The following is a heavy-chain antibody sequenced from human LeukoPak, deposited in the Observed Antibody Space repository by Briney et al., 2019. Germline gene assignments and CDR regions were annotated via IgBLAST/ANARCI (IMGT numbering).Heavy chain of an antibody. D-gene: IGHD3-10*02. V-gene: IGHV3-23*01. CDR3: AKCSASYYNDAFDI. Sequence: PGGSLRLSCAASGFTFDNYAMNWVRQALGKGLEWLSYIRGGGAVTRYSDSVKGRFTISRDNSKNTLYLQMNHLRAEDTAIYYCAKCSASYYNDAFDIWGRGTMVTVSS. CDR1: GFTFDNYA. CDR2: IRGGGAVT. J-gene: IGHJ3*02.